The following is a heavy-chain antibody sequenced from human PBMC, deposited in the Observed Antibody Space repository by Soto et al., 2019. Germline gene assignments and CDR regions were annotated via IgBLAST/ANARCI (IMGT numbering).Heavy chain of an antibody. D-gene: IGHD6-13*01. Sequence: PVRSLRLSCASSVCAFSSYWVNWVRQAPGKGLEWVANIKQDGGEKHYVDSVKGRFTISRDNANNSVFLQMSSLRAEDTAVYYCAHSRTFEYWGQGTLVNVSS. J-gene: IGHJ4*02. V-gene: IGHV3-7*01. CDR2: IKQDGGEK. CDR1: VCAFSSYW. CDR3: AHSRTFEY.